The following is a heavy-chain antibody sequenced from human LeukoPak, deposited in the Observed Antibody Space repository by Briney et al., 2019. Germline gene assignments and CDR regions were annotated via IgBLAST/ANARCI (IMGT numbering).Heavy chain of an antibody. V-gene: IGHV1-18*01. Sequence: GASVKVSCKASGYTFTNYGITWVRQAPGQGLEWMGWISGYQGNTKYAQNFQGRVTMTIDTSTSTAYMDLRSLRSDDTAIYFCARSDLATITAGPFEYWGQGTLVAVSS. J-gene: IGHJ4*02. CDR3: ARSDLATITAGPFEY. D-gene: IGHD5-12*01. CDR1: GYTFTNYG. CDR2: ISGYQGNT.